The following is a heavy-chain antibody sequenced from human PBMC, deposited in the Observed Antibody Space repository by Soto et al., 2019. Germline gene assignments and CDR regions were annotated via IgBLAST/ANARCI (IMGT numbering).Heavy chain of an antibody. V-gene: IGHV4-59*08. Sequence: SGTLSLTCTVSGGSISSYYWSWIRQPPGKGLEWIGYIYYSGSTHYNPSLKSRVTISVDTSKNQFSLKLSSVTAADTAVYYCARLDYDSSGYYYRLDYWGQGTLVTVS. CDR3: ARLDYDSSGYYYRLDY. D-gene: IGHD3-22*01. CDR1: GGSISSYY. J-gene: IGHJ4*02. CDR2: IYYSGST.